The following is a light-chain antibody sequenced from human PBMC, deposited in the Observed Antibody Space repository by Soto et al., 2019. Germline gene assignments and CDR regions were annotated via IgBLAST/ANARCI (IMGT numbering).Light chain of an antibody. V-gene: IGLV2-23*02. CDR3: CSYAGSSTYV. CDR2: EFT. CDR1: SSDVGSYDL. Sequence: QSALTQPASVSGSPGQSITISCTGASSDVGSYDLVSWYQQHPGNAPKLIIYEFTKRPSGVSHRFSGSKSGTTASLTISGLQAEDEADYYCCSYAGSSTYVFGTGTKLTVL. J-gene: IGLJ1*01.